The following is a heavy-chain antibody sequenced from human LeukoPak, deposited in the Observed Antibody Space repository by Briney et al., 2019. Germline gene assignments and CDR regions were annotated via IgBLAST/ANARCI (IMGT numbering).Heavy chain of an antibody. CDR2: ISSSSGYM. J-gene: IGHJ6*03. V-gene: IGHV3-21*01. Sequence: GGSLRLSCAASGFTFSSYSMNWVRQAPGKGLECVSSISSSSGYMYYADSVKGRFTISRDNAKNSLYLQMNSLRDDDTAVYYCARDGVTNLWGYYYYYMDVWGKGTTVTVSS. CDR1: GFTFSSYS. D-gene: IGHD3-10*01. CDR3: ARDGVTNLWGYYYYYMDV.